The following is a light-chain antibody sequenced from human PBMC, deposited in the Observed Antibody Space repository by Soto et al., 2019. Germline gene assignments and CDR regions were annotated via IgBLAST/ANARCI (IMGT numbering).Light chain of an antibody. CDR3: QQHSDWVT. V-gene: IGKV3-15*01. Sequence: EIVMTQSPATLSVSPGERATLSCRASQSVSSNLAWYQQKPGQAPRLLIYGASTRATGIPVRFSGSGSGTEFTLTISSLQSEDFAVYYCQQHSDWVTFGGGTKVEI. CDR2: GAS. J-gene: IGKJ4*01. CDR1: QSVSSN.